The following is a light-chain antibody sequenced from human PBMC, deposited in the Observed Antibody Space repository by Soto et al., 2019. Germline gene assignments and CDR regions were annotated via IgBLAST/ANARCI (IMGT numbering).Light chain of an antibody. Sequence: QSALTQPASVSGSPGQSITISCTGTSSDIGDYNYVSWYQQHPGKAPKLMIYDVSYRPSGVSNLFSGSKSDNTASLTISGLEAEDEAHYYCSSYTSSSTVVFGGGTKLTVL. V-gene: IGLV2-14*03. CDR2: DVS. J-gene: IGLJ2*01. CDR1: SSDIGDYNY. CDR3: SSYTSSSTVV.